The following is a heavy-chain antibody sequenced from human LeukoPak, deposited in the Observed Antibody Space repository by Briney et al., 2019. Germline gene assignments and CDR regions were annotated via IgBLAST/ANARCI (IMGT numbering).Heavy chain of an antibody. V-gene: IGHV3-23*01. D-gene: IGHD2-15*01. CDR1: GFTFSSYA. J-gene: IGHJ4*02. CDR3: AKNRGGSSTGGDY. Sequence: GGSLRLSCAASGFTFSSYAMSWVRQAPGKGLEWVSTISGSGASTYYADSVKGRFSISRDNSKNTLYLQMNSLRAEDTAVYYCAKNRGGSSTGGDYWGQGTLVTVSS. CDR2: ISGSGAST.